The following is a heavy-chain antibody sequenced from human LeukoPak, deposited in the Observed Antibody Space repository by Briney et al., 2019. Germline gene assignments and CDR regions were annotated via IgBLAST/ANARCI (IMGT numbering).Heavy chain of an antibody. CDR1: GFTFSNYA. J-gene: IGHJ4*02. CDR2: IYYDGSNK. V-gene: IGHV3-33*06. CDR3: AEDELFLGDYGPLYSFDY. Sequence: PGRSLRLSCTASGFTFSNYAMHWVRQAPGKGLEWVAVIYYDGSNKYYADSVKGRFTISRDNSKNTLYLQMNSLRAEDTAVYYCAEDELFLGDYGPLYSFDYWGQGTLVTVSS. D-gene: IGHD4/OR15-4a*01.